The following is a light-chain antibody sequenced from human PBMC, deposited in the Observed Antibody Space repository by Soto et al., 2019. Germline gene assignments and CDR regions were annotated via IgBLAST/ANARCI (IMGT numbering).Light chain of an antibody. V-gene: IGLV1-44*01. J-gene: IGLJ3*02. CDR3: AVSDDSLQGPV. CDR2: SNN. CDR1: SSNIGNNP. Sequence: QSVLTQPPSASGTPGQRVIISCSGSSSNIGNNPVNWYQQLPGTAPKLLLYSNNQRPSGVPDRFSCSKSGTSASLAISGLQSEDEADYYCAVSDDSLQGPVFGGGTKLTVL.